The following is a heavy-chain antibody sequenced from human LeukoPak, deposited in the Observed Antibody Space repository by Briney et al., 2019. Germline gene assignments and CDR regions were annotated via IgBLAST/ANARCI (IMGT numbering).Heavy chain of an antibody. Sequence: GGSLRLSCAASGFTFSSYAMSWVRQAPGKGLEWVSGISGSGSNTYYADSVKGRFTISRDNSKNTLYLQMNSLRAEDTAVYYCAKAIYGDYAGPYYFDYWGQGTLVTVSS. CDR3: AKAIYGDYAGPYYFDY. J-gene: IGHJ4*02. D-gene: IGHD4-17*01. CDR1: GFTFSSYA. V-gene: IGHV3-23*01. CDR2: ISGSGSNT.